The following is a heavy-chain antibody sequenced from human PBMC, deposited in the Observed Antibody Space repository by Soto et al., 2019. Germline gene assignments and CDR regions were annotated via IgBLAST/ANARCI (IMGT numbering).Heavy chain of an antibody. CDR3: ARDPRSITGTTSSEDFQH. D-gene: IGHD1-20*01. J-gene: IGHJ1*01. CDR2: IVPLLGIT. CDR1: GGTFSGYA. V-gene: IGHV1-69*01. Sequence: QAQLMQSGAEVKKPGSSVKVSCKASGGTFSGYAISWVRQAPGQGHEWMGGIVPLLGITNYAQKFQGRITIAADESMGTAYMDLRSLRSEDTAVYYCARDPRSITGTTSSEDFQHWGQGTLVSVSS.